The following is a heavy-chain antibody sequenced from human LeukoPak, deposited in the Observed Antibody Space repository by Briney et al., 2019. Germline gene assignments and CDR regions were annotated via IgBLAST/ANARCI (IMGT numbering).Heavy chain of an antibody. CDR2: TNTDGTWT. D-gene: IGHD3-16*01. CDR1: GFTFNTYW. CDR3: ASLTFGPDY. J-gene: IGHJ4*02. Sequence: GGSLRLSYEASGFTFNTYWMHWLRQAPGKGLVWVAGTNTDGTWTNYADSVTGRFTISRDNVKNMLYLQMNSLRAEDTAVYYCASLTFGPDYWGQGTLVTVSS. V-gene: IGHV3-74*01.